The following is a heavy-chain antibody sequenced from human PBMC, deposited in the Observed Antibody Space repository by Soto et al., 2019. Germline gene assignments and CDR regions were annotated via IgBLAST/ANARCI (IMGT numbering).Heavy chain of an antibody. CDR2: IWYDGSNK. Sequence: QVQLLESGGGVVQPVRSLRLSCAAFGFTFSSYGMHWVRQAPGKGLEWVAVIWYDGSNKYYAESVKGRFTISRDNSKNTLYLQMNSLRAEDTAVYYCARETTVVTPSLDYWRQGTLVTVSS. V-gene: IGHV3-33*01. D-gene: IGHD4-17*01. CDR1: GFTFSSYG. CDR3: ARETTVVTPSLDY. J-gene: IGHJ4*02.